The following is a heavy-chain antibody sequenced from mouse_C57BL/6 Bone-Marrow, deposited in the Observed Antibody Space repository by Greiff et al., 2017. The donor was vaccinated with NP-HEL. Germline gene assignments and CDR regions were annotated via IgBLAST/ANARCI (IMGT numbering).Heavy chain of an antibody. CDR2: ISSGSSTI. Sequence: EVKLMESGGGLVKPGGSLKLSCAASGFTFSDYGMHWVRQAPETGLEWVAYISSGSSTIYYADTVKGRFTISRDNAKNTLFLQMTSLRSEDTAMYYCARANLTGYFDYWGQGTTLTVSS. CDR1: GFTFSDYG. CDR3: ARANLTGYFDY. D-gene: IGHD4-1*01. V-gene: IGHV5-17*01. J-gene: IGHJ2*01.